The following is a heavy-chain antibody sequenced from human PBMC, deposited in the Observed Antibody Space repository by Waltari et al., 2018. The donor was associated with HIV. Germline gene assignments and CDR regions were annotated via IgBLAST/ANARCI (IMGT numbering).Heavy chain of an antibody. Sequence: EVQLVESGGGLVKPGGSLRLSCAASGFTFSNAWMRWVRQAPGKGLEWVGRIKSKTDGGTTDYAAPVKGRFTISRDDSKNTLYLQMNSLKTEDTAVYYCTRTHLLGFFDYWGQGTLVTVSS. CDR1: GFTFSNAW. CDR3: TRTHLLGFFDY. CDR2: IKSKTDGGTT. V-gene: IGHV3-15*01. J-gene: IGHJ4*02.